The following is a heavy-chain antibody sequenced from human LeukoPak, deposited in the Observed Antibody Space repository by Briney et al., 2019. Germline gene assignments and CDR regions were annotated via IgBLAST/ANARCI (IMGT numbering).Heavy chain of an antibody. CDR3: ATTAIWFGELLPTNYYYSGMDV. V-gene: IGHV4-30-4*01. CDR1: GGSISSGDYY. D-gene: IGHD3-10*01. Sequence: PSETLSLTCTVSGGSISSGDYYWSWIRQPPGKGLEWIGYIYYSGSTYYNPSLKSRVTISVDTSKNQFYLKLSSVTAADTAVYYCATTAIWFGELLPTNYYYSGMDVWGQGTTVTVSS. CDR2: IYYSGST. J-gene: IGHJ6*02.